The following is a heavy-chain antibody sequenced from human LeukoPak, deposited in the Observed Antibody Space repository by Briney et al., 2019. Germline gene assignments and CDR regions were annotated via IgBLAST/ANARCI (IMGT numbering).Heavy chain of an antibody. CDR1: GGSFSGYY. V-gene: IGHV4-34*01. CDR2: INHSGST. D-gene: IGHD6-13*01. Sequence: SETLSLTCAVYGGSFSGYYWSWVRQPPGKGLEWIGEINHSGSTNYNPYLMSGVTISVDTSKNQVSLKLSSVTAAGTAGYYCARDFIAAAGTGEYYFDYWGQGTLVTVSS. CDR3: ARDFIAAAGTGEYYFDY. J-gene: IGHJ4*02.